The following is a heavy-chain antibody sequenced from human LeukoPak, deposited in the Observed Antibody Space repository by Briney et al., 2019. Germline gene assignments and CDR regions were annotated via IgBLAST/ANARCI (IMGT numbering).Heavy chain of an antibody. CDR3: AGGGIAVDY. CDR2: IYYSGST. Sequence: SETLSLTCTVSGGSISSYYWSWIRQPPGKGLEWIGYIYYSGSTNYNPSLRSRVTISVDTSKNQFSLKLSSVTAADTAVYYCAGGGIAVDYWGQGTLVTVSS. J-gene: IGHJ4*02. D-gene: IGHD6-13*01. V-gene: IGHV4-59*01. CDR1: GGSISSYY.